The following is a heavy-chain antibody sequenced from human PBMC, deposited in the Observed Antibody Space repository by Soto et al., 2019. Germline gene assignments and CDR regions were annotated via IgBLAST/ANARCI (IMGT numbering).Heavy chain of an antibody. CDR2: IGIAGDT. D-gene: IGHD2-15*01. J-gene: IGHJ6*02. CDR3: ARDPSGWGLDV. V-gene: IGHV3-13*01. CDR1: GFTFSSYD. Sequence: GVLRLSCAASGFTFSSYDMHWFRQAKGKGLEWVSAIGIAGDTHYSGSAKGRFAISRDNGKSSLFLQMNSLRAEDTAVYYCARDPSGWGLDVWGQGTTVTVSS.